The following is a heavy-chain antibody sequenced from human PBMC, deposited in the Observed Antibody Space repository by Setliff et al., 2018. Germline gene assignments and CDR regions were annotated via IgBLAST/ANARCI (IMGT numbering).Heavy chain of an antibody. J-gene: IGHJ5*02. CDR2: IRPDGSET. D-gene: IGHD3-3*01. Sequence: GSLRLSCAASGFTFGSFYMTWVRQAPGKGLEWVANIRPDGSETGSVDSVKGRFTISRDNAKNSLYLEMNSLRVEDTALYQCVREIWNFYDDSWSGYSDLWGQGTLVTVSS. CDR3: VREIWNFYDDSWSGYSDL. CDR1: GFTFGSFY. V-gene: IGHV3-7*03.